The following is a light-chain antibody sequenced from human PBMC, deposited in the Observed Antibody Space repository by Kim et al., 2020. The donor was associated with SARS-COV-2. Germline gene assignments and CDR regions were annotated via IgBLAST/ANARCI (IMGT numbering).Light chain of an antibody. CDR1: ENIGTW. J-gene: IGKJ2*01. V-gene: IGKV1-5*03. CDR3: QHYSRFPYT. CDR2: LAS. Sequence: DIQMTQSPSTLSASVGDRVTITCRASENIGTWLAWYQQKPGRAPSLLIYLASTLEIGVPSRFSGTGSGTEFSLSITSLQPDDFATYYCQHYSRFPYTFGQGTKLEI.